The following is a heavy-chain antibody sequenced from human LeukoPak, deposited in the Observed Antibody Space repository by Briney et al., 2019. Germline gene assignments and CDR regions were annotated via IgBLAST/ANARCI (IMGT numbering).Heavy chain of an antibody. CDR1: GFTFDDYA. CDR3: ARETPYSSSWTDLDY. V-gene: IGHV3-48*01. J-gene: IGHJ4*02. Sequence: GGSLRLSCAASGFTFDDYAMHWVRQAPGKGLEWVSYITLSSSTIYYADSVKGRFTISRDNAKKSLYLQMNSLRAEDTAVYYCARETPYSSSWTDLDYWGQGTLVTVSS. CDR2: ITLSSSTI. D-gene: IGHD6-13*01.